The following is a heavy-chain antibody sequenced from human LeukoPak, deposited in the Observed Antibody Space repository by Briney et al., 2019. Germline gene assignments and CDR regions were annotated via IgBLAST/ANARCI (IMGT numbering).Heavy chain of an antibody. D-gene: IGHD3-22*01. CDR1: GFTFSSYW. CDR2: IKSDGSNT. J-gene: IGHJ4*02. CDR3: AREGYYYESNLDY. V-gene: IGHV3-74*01. Sequence: PGGSLRLSCAASGFTFSSYWMHWVRQAPGKGLVWVSRIKSDGSNTSYADSVKGRFTISRDNAKNTLYLQMNSLRAEDTAAYYCAREGYYYESNLDYWGQGTLVTVSS.